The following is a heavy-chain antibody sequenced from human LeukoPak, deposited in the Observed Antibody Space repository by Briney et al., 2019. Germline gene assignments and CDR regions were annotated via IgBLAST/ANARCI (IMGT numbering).Heavy chain of an antibody. V-gene: IGHV1-18*01. CDR1: GYTFTSYG. CDR2: ISAYNGNT. J-gene: IGHJ6*02. Sequence: SVKVSCKASGYTFTSYGISWVRQAPGQGLEWMGWISAYNGNTNYAQKLQGRVTMTTDTSTSTAYMELRSLRSDDTAVYYCARDVVVVPAAILRDPYYYYGMDVWGQGTTVTVSS. CDR3: ARDVVVVPAAILRDPYYYYGMDV. D-gene: IGHD2-2*02.